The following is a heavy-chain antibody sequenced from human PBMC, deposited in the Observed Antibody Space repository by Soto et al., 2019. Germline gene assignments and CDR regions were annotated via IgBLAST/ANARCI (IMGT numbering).Heavy chain of an antibody. CDR3: ARDLDYSFDY. Sequence: EVQLVESGGGLVQPGGSLRLSCAASGFTFSSYSMNWVRQTPGKGLEWVSYIGGRSSTISYADSVKGRFTISRDNAKNSLYLQMNSLRAEDTAIYYCARDLDYSFDYWGQETLITVSS. CDR1: GFTFSSYS. D-gene: IGHD3-10*01. CDR2: IGGRSSTI. V-gene: IGHV3-48*01. J-gene: IGHJ4*02.